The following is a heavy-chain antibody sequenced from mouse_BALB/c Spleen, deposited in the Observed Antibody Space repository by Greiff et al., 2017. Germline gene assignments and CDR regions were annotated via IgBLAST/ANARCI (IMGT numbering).Heavy chain of an antibody. CDR1: GFAFSSYD. CDR2: ISSGGGST. J-gene: IGHJ4*01. D-gene: IGHD1-1*01. CDR3: ARGTTVYAMDY. V-gene: IGHV5-12-1*01. Sequence: EVKLVESGGGLVKPGGSLKLSCAASGFAFSSYDMSWVRQTPEKRLEWVAYISSGGGSTYYPDTVKGRFTISRDNAKNNLYLQMSSLKSEDTAMYYCARGTTVYAMDYWGQGTSVTVSS.